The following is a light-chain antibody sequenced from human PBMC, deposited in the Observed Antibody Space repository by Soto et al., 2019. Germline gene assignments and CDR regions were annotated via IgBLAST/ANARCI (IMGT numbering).Light chain of an antibody. CDR3: TTYTSSDTWV. J-gene: IGLJ3*02. V-gene: IGLV2-14*01. CDR1: SSDVGGYNF. Sequence: QSVLTQPASVSGSPGQSITISCSGTSSDVGGYNFVSWYQHHPGKAPRLIIYEVSNRPSGVSNRFSGSKSDIMAALTISGLQAEDEADYYCTTYTSSDTWVFGGGTKVTVL. CDR2: EVS.